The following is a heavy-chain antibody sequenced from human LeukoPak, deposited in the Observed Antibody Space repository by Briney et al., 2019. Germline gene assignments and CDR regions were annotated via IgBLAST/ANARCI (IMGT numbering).Heavy chain of an antibody. CDR2: IYYSGSP. CDR3: ARVNRGGFDAFDI. Sequence: SETLSLTCTVSGGSISSYYWSWIRQPPGKGLEWIGYIYYSGSPNYTPSLKSRVTISVDTSKNQFSLKLSSVPAADTAVYYCARVNRGGFDAFDIWGQGTMVTVSS. D-gene: IGHD2-15*01. J-gene: IGHJ3*02. CDR1: GGSISSYY. V-gene: IGHV4-59*01.